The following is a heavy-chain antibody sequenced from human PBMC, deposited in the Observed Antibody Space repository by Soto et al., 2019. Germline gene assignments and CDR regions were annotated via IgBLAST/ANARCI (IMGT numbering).Heavy chain of an antibody. V-gene: IGHV4-59*01. CDR2: IYSSGST. CDR1: GGSFSGYY. Sequence: ASETLSLTCAVYGGSFSGYYWTWIRQPPGTGLEWIGYIYSSGSTNYNPSLKSRVTISVDTSKNQFSLKLSSVTAADTAVYYCARDLPPSYDSSGYSVFDIWGQGTMVTVS. CDR3: ARDLPPSYDSSGYSVFDI. J-gene: IGHJ3*02. D-gene: IGHD3-22*01.